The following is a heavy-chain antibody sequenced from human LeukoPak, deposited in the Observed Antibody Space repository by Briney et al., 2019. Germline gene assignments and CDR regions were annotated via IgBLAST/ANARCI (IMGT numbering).Heavy chain of an antibody. Sequence: SETLSLTCTVSGGSISSSSYYWGWIRQPPGKGLEWIGSIYYSGSTYYNPSLKSRLTVSLDTSKNQFSLRLNSVTAADTAVYYCAIRSREPTAFDYWGQGTLVTVSS. J-gene: IGHJ4*02. CDR1: GGSISSSSYY. V-gene: IGHV4-39*07. CDR2: IYYSGST. D-gene: IGHD2-2*01. CDR3: AIRSREPTAFDY.